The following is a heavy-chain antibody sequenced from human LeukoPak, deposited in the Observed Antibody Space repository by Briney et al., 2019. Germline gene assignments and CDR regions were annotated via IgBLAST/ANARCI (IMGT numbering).Heavy chain of an antibody. J-gene: IGHJ4*02. CDR1: GFTVSSNY. CDR3: ARGSTVTTYGAFDY. Sequence: GGSLRLSCAASGFTVSSNYMSWVRQAPGKGLEWVSVIYSDGSTYYADSVKGRFTISRDNSKNTLYLQMNSLRAEDTAVYYCARGSTVTTYGAFDYWGQGTLVTVSS. CDR2: IYSDGST. V-gene: IGHV3-66*02. D-gene: IGHD4-17*01.